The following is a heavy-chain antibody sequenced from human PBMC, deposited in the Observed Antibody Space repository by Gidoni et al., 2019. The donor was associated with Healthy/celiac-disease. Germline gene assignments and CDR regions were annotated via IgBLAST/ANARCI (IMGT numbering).Heavy chain of an antibody. CDR1: GGSISRSSYY. D-gene: IGHD2-15*01. V-gene: IGHV4-39*01. CDR3: ASAQGYCSGGRCYSYYYGMDV. J-gene: IGHJ6*02. CDR2: IYYSGST. Sequence: QLQLQESGPGLAKPPETLFLTSPVSGGSISRSSYYWGWIRQPPGKGLEWSGSIYYSGSTYYNPSHKSRVTICVDTSKNQCSLKLSSVTAADTAVYYCASAQGYCSGGRCYSYYYGMDVWGQGTTVTVSS.